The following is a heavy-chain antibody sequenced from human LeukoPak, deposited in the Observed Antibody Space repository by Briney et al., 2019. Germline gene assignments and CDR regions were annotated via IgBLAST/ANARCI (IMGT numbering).Heavy chain of an antibody. Sequence: GSLRLSCAASGFTFSSYSMNWVRQAPGKGLEWVSYISSSGSTIYYADSVKGRFTISRDNAKNSLYLQMNSLRAEDTAVYYCARDPIVGATNNWFDPWGQGTLVTVSS. J-gene: IGHJ5*02. V-gene: IGHV3-48*04. CDR1: GFTFSSYS. D-gene: IGHD1-26*01. CDR3: ARDPIVGATNNWFDP. CDR2: ISSSGSTI.